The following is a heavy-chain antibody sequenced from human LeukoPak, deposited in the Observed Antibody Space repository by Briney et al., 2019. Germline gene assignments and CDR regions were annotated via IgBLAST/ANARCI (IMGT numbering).Heavy chain of an antibody. CDR3: ARVPRYDFWSGYYTRDAFDI. D-gene: IGHD3-3*01. V-gene: IGHV1-18*04. CDR1: GYTFTGYY. Sequence: ASVKVSRKASGYTFTGYYMHWVQQAPGQGLEWMGWISAYNGNTNYAQKLQGRVTMTTDTSTSTAYMELRSLRSDDTAVYYCARVPRYDFWSGYYTRDAFDIWGQGTMVTVSS. CDR2: ISAYNGNT. J-gene: IGHJ3*02.